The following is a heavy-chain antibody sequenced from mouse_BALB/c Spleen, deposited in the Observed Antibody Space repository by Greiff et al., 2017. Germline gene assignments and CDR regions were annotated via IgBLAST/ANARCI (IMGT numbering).Heavy chain of an antibody. CDR1: GFTFSSYA. V-gene: IGHV5-9-4*01. CDR2: ISSGGSYT. Sequence: EVQVVESGGGLVKPGGSLKLSCAASGFTFSSYAMSWVRQSPEKRLEWVAEISSGGSYTYYPDTVTGRFTISRDNAKNTLYLEMSSLRSEDTAMYYCARRDYDYDEEAWFAYWGQGTLVTVSA. CDR3: ARRDYDYDEEAWFAY. D-gene: IGHD2-4*01. J-gene: IGHJ3*01.